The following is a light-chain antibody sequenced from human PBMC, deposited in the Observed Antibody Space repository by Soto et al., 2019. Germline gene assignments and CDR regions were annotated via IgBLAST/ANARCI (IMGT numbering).Light chain of an antibody. V-gene: IGKV1-39*01. CDR2: ASS. CDR1: QNIINY. J-gene: IGKJ5*01. Sequence: IQMTQSPSSLSASVGDRVAITCRASQNIINYLNWYQQKPGKAPKLLIYASSSLQSGVPLRFSGSGSGTDFTLTISSLQPEDFATYYCQQSYSTPRITFGQRTRLEI. CDR3: QQSYSTPRIT.